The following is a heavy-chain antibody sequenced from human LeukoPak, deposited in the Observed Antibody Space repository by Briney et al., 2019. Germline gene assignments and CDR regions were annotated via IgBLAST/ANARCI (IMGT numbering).Heavy chain of an antibody. Sequence: GASVKVSCKASGGTFSSYAISWVRQAPGQGLEWMGGIIPIFGTANYAQKFQGRVTITADESTSTAYMELRSLRSDDTAVYYCARDRRYYSDSSGYHPGDYWGQGTLVTVSS. CDR2: IIPIFGTA. CDR1: GGTFSSYA. D-gene: IGHD3-22*01. J-gene: IGHJ4*02. V-gene: IGHV1-69*01. CDR3: ARDRRYYSDSSGYHPGDY.